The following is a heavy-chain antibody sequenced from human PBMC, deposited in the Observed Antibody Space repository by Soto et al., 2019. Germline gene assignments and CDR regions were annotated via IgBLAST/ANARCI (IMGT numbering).Heavy chain of an antibody. J-gene: IGHJ3*02. V-gene: IGHV4-31*03. Sequence: SETLSLTCTVSGGSISSGGYYWSWIRQHPGKGLEWIGYIYYSGSTYYNPSLKSRVTISVDTSKNQFSLTLSAVTAADTAVYYCARTAGTFDNFWSGYGYDIWGPGTKVTVSS. CDR1: GGSISSGGYY. D-gene: IGHD3-3*01. CDR3: ARTAGTFDNFWSGYGYDI. CDR2: IYYSGST.